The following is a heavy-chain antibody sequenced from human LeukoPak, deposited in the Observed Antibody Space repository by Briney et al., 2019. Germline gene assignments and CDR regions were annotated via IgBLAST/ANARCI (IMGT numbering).Heavy chain of an antibody. D-gene: IGHD3-3*01. CDR1: GFTFSSYS. V-gene: IGHV3-21*01. CDR3: ARGSVRLEWLPTNWFDP. CDR2: ISSSSSYI. J-gene: IGHJ5*02. Sequence: GGSLRLSCAASGFTFSSYSMNWVRQAPGKGLEWVSSISSSSSYIYYADSVKGRFTISRDNAKNSLYLQMNSLRAEDTAVYYCARGSVRLEWLPTNWFDPWGQGTLVTVSS.